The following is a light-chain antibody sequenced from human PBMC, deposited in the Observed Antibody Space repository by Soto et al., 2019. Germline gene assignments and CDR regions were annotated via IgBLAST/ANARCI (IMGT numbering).Light chain of an antibody. CDR3: QQYSSSSWT. J-gene: IGKJ1*01. V-gene: IGKV3-20*01. Sequence: EIVLTQSPGTLSLSPGERATLSCRASQSVSSSYLAWYQQKPGQAPRLLIYGTSSRATAIPDRFSGSGSGTDFTLTISRLEPEDCAVYYCQQYSSSSWTFGQGTKVDIK. CDR2: GTS. CDR1: QSVSSSY.